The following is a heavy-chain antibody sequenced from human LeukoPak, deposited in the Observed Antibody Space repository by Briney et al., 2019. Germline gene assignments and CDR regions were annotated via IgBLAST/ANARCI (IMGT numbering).Heavy chain of an antibody. Sequence: SETLSLTCTVSGGSISSYYWSWIRQPPGKGLEWIGYIYYSGSTNYNPSLKSRVTISVDTSQNQFSLKLSSVTAADTAVYYCARDFVPLISVAGLLYVGAFDIWGQGTMVTVSS. CDR3: ARDFVPLISVAGLLYVGAFDI. CDR1: GGSISSYY. D-gene: IGHD6-19*01. J-gene: IGHJ3*02. V-gene: IGHV4-59*01. CDR2: IYYSGST.